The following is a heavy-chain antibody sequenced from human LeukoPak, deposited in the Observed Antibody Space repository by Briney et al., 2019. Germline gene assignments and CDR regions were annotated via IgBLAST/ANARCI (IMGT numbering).Heavy chain of an antibody. CDR2: ITGAGDTT. CDR1: GFTFSTFA. J-gene: IGHJ4*02. CDR3: LRDRHYYEALQRSY. Sequence: PGGSLRLSCAASGFTFSTFAMSWVRQDPGRGLEWVSSITGAGDTTFYLESVKGRFTISRDNSKNTLYLQMNSLRVQDTALYFRLRDRHYYEALQRSYWRQGTLVTVSS. V-gene: IGHV3-23*01. D-gene: IGHD3-3*01.